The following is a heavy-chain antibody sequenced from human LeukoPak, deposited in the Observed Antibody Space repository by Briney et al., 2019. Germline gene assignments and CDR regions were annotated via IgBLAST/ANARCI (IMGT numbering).Heavy chain of an antibody. D-gene: IGHD1-26*01. CDR1: GFTVSSNY. CDR2: IYSGGST. J-gene: IGHJ4*02. V-gene: IGHV3-66*02. Sequence: EGSLRLSCAASGFTVSSNYMSWVRQAPGKGLEWVSVIYSGGSTYYADSVKGRFTISRDNSKNTLYLQMNSLRAEDTAVYYCARDEVGATFDYWGQGTLVTVSS. CDR3: ARDEVGATFDY.